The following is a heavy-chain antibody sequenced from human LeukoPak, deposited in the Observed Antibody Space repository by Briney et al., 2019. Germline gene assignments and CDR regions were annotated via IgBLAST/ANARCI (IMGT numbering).Heavy chain of an antibody. CDR2: ISGSGGST. D-gene: IGHD4-23*01. Sequence: GGSLRLSCAASGFTFSSYAMSWVRQAPGKGLEWVSAISGSGGSTYYADSVKGRFTISRDNSKNTLYLQMNSLRAEDTAVYYCAKNSPGLGYYYYYGMDVWGQGTTVTVSS. CDR1: GFTFSSYA. V-gene: IGHV3-23*01. CDR3: AKNSPGLGYYYYYGMDV. J-gene: IGHJ6*02.